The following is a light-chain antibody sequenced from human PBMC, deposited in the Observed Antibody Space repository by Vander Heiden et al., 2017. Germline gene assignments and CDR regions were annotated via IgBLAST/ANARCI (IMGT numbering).Light chain of an antibody. CDR3: QQLNNYHLLT. CDR1: QGISSY. V-gene: IGKV1-9*01. CDR2: AAS. J-gene: IGKJ3*01. Sequence: DIQLTQSPSFLSASVGDRVTITCRASQGISSYLAWYQQKPGKAPKLLLYAASTLQSGVPSRFSGSGSGTEFTLTISSRQPEDFVTSYCQQLNNYHLLTFGPGTKVDIK.